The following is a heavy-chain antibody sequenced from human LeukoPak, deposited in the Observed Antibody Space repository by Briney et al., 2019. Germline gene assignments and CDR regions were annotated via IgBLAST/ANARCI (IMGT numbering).Heavy chain of an antibody. CDR2: IYPGDSDT. Sequence: GESLKISCKGSGYSFTSYWIGWVRQMPGKGLEWMGIIYPGDSDTRYSPSFQGQVTISADKSISTAYLQWSSLKASDTAMYYCARRAGGYLSGFCYYYYMDVWGKGTTVTVPS. V-gene: IGHV5-51*01. CDR1: GYSFTSYW. CDR3: ARRAGGYLSGFCYYYYMDV. J-gene: IGHJ6*03. D-gene: IGHD5-12*01.